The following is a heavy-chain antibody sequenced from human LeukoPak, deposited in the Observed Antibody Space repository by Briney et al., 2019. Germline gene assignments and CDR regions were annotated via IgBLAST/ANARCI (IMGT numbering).Heavy chain of an antibody. CDR3: TKGYYEPFDS. Sequence: ASETLSLTCTVSGASVNSYYWDWIRQPPGKGLEWIGCISDSGRTYYNPSLKSRVTISLGTSNNQFSLRLTSVTAADSAMYSCTKGYYEPFDSWGQGTLVTVSS. CDR1: GASVNSYY. CDR2: ISDSGRT. V-gene: IGHV4-59*02. J-gene: IGHJ4*02. D-gene: IGHD3-22*01.